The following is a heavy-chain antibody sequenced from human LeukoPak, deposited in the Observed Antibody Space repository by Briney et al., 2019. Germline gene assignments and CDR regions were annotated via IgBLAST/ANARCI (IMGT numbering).Heavy chain of an antibody. CDR1: GFTFSNSY. V-gene: IGHV3-7*03. J-gene: IGHJ6*02. CDR2: IKEDGSAK. D-gene: IGHD6-19*01. Sequence: GGSLRLSCAASGFTFSNSYMSWVRQAPGKGLEWVATIKEDGSAKYYVDSVRGRFSISRDNSKNTLYLQMNSLRAEDTAVYYCAKGDSSGWTYYYYGMDVWGQGTTVTVSS. CDR3: AKGDSSGWTYYYYGMDV.